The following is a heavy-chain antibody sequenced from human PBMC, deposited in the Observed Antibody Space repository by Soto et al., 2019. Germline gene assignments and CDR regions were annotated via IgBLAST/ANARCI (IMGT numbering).Heavy chain of an antibody. Sequence: PGGSLRLSCAASGFTFSSYGMHWIRQAPGKGLEWVAVISYDGSNKYYADSVKGRFAISRDNSKNTLYLQMNSLRAEDTAVYYCAKDLRKVVQPVGAKRLSYYYGMDVWCPGPTVTVSS. D-gene: IGHD1-26*01. CDR3: AKDLRKVVQPVGAKRLSYYYGMDV. CDR1: GFTFSSYG. J-gene: IGHJ6*02. V-gene: IGHV3-30*18. CDR2: ISYDGSNK.